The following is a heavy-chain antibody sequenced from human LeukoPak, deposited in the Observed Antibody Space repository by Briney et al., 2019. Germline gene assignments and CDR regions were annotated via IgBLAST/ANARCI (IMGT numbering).Heavy chain of an antibody. Sequence: SETLSLTCTVSGGSINNGGYYWSWIRQHPGKGLEWIGYIYYSGSTYYNPSLKSRVTISVDTSKNQFSLKLSSVTAADTAVYYCARMYQLNDWYFDLWGRGTLVTVSS. CDR1: GGSINNGGYY. CDR3: ARMYQLNDWYFDL. V-gene: IGHV4-31*03. CDR2: IYYSGST. J-gene: IGHJ2*01. D-gene: IGHD2-2*01.